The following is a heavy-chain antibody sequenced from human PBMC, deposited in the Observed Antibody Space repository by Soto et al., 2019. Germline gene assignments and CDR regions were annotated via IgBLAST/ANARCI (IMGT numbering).Heavy chain of an antibody. D-gene: IGHD1-7*01. V-gene: IGHV4-59*01. CDR1: GGSISSYY. CDR2: IYYSGST. CDR3: ARSPGTTVVWFDP. J-gene: IGHJ5*02. Sequence: SETLSLTCTVSGGSISSYYWSWIRQPPGKGLEWIGYIYYSGSTNYNPSLKSRVTISVDTSKNQFSLKLSSVTAADTAVYYCARSPGTTVVWFDPWGQGTLVTVSS.